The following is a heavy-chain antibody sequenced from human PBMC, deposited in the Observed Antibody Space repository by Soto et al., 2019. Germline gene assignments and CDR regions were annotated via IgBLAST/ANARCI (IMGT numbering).Heavy chain of an antibody. V-gene: IGHV3-30*18. CDR2: ISYDGSNK. CDR1: GFTFTTYD. D-gene: IGHD2-2*01. CDR3: AKDSGYQLPDNYFYYGLDV. J-gene: IGHJ6*02. Sequence: GGSLRLSCAVSGFTFTTYDIHWVRQAPGKGPEWVAVISYDGSNKYYADSVKGRFTISRDNSKDTVYLQMNSLRAEDTAVYYCAKDSGYQLPDNYFYYGLDVWGQGTTVTVSS.